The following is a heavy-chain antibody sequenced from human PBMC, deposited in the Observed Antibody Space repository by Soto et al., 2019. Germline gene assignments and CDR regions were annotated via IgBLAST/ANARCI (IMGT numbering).Heavy chain of an antibody. CDR2: VKSKNSGGTT. J-gene: IGHJ4*02. V-gene: IGHV3-15*07. CDR1: GFSFNIAW. CDR3: STGNYGSLGI. Sequence: EVQLVESGGGLVKPGGSLRLSCAASGFSFNIAWMNWVRQAPGEGLEWVGRVKSKNSGGTTEYAAPVKSRFTISRDDSKNMLYLQMNSLKTEDTAVYYCSTGNYGSLGIWGQGTLVTFSS. D-gene: IGHD3-10*01.